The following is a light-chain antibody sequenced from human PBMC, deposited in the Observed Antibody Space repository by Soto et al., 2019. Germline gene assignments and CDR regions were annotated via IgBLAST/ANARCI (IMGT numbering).Light chain of an antibody. CDR2: GAY. V-gene: IGKV3-20*01. J-gene: IGKJ4*01. CDR3: RHYRTS. Sequence: EIVLTQSPGTLSLSPGERATLSCRASQSVSSSYLAWYQQKPGQAPRQLIYGAYSRATGIPDRFSGSGSGTDCTLTINKLDHEDFAEYYCRHYRTSFGGWKSVEIK. CDR1: QSVSSSY.